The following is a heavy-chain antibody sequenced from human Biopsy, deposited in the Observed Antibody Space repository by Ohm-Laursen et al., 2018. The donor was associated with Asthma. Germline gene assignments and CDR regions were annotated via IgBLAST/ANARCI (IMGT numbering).Heavy chain of an antibody. CDR2: IYYSGTT. CDR1: SGSGGYMRSGNYY. J-gene: IGHJ6*02. CDR3: VRGSSSWHHGPFHYYYGLDV. Sequence: TLSLTCSLSSGSGGYMRSGNYYWGWIRQPPGKGLEWIGSIYYSGTTYYNPSLKSRVTVSADIFKNQFSLILTSVTAADTAVYYCVRGSSSWHHGPFHYYYGLDVWGQGTTATVSS. V-gene: IGHV4-39*01. D-gene: IGHD6-13*01.